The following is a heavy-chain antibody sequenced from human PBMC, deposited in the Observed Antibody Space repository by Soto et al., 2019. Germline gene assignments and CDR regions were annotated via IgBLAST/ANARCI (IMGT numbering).Heavy chain of an antibody. D-gene: IGHD1-26*01. CDR3: ARSAQGWEWFDP. J-gene: IGHJ5*02. V-gene: IGHV4-30-4*08. CDR1: GGSFSSGGYY. CDR2: IYYSGST. Sequence: QLQLQESGPGLVKPSQTLSLACTVSGGSFSSGGYYWSWIRQHPGKGLEWIGYIYYSGSTYYNPSLKSRVTISVDTSKNQFSLKLSSVTAADTAVYYCARSAQGWEWFDPWGQGTLVTVSS.